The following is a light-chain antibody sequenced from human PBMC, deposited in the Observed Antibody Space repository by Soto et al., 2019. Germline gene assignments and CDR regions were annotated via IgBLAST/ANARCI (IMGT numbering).Light chain of an antibody. CDR2: EVN. J-gene: IGLJ1*01. V-gene: IGLV2-8*01. Sequence: QSALTQPPSASGSPGQSVAISCTGTSSDVGGYNYVSWYQQHPGKAPKLMSYEVNKRPSGVADRCSGSKSGNTASLTVSGLQAEDEADYYCSSYAGSSNVFGTGTKLTVL. CDR3: SSYAGSSNV. CDR1: SSDVGGYNY.